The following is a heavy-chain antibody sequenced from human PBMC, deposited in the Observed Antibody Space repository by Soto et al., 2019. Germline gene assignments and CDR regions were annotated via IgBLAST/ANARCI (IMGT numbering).Heavy chain of an antibody. CDR2: ISGSGGST. CDR3: AKVLTATWRGIAGNFDY. J-gene: IGHJ4*02. D-gene: IGHD3-10*01. CDR1: GFTFSSYA. Sequence: HPXGSLRLSCAASGFTFSSYAMSWVRQAPGKGLEWVSAISGSGGSTYYADSVKGRFTISRDNSKNTLYLQMNSLRAEDTAVYYCAKVLTATWRGIAGNFDYWGQGTLVTVSS. V-gene: IGHV3-23*01.